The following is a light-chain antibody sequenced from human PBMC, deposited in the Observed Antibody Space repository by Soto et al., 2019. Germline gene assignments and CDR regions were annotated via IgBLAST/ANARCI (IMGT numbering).Light chain of an antibody. CDR1: QSILYTSNNKNY. J-gene: IGKJ2*01. CDR2: WAS. V-gene: IGKV4-1*01. CDR3: QHYTTPPYT. Sequence: DIVMTQSPDSLAVSLGERAAINCKSSQSILYTSNNKNYLAWYQQKPGQPPKLLIYWASTRESGVPDRFSGSGSGTDFTLTISSLQAEDVAVYYCQHYTTPPYTFGQGTKLEIK.